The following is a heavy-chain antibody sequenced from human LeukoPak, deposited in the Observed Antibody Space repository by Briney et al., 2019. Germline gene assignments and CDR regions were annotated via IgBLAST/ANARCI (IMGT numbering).Heavy chain of an antibody. Sequence: GESLKISCKGSGYNFATYWIGWVRQMPGKGLEWMGIIYPDDSDTRYSPSFQGQVTISADKSISTASLQWSSLKASDTAMYYCASVRYYGISGLGDFDYWGQGTLVTVSS. J-gene: IGHJ4*02. CDR3: ASVRYYGISGLGDFDY. CDR2: IYPDDSDT. CDR1: GYNFATYW. V-gene: IGHV5-51*03. D-gene: IGHD3-22*01.